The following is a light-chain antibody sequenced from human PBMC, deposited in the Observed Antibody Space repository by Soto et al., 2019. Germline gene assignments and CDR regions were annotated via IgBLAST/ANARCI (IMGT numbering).Light chain of an antibody. V-gene: IGKV1D-12*01. CDR2: AAS. CDR1: QGINTW. CDR3: QQAYTFPFT. J-gene: IGKJ3*01. Sequence: DIPLTQSPSSVSASVGDRVTITCRASQGINTWLAWYQQRPGKAPMLLISAASSLQSGVPSRFSGSGAGTDFTLTISSLQPEDFATYYCQQAYTFPFTFGRGTKVDIK.